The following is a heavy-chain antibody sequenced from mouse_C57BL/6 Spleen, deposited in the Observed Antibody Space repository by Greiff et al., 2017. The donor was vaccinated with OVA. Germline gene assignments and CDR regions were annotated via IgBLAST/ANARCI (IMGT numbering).Heavy chain of an antibody. V-gene: IGHV1-81*01. CDR2: IYPRSGNT. D-gene: IGHD1-1*01. J-gene: IGHJ4*01. CDR3: ARSIDYYGSGSPMDY. CDR1: GYTFTSYG. Sequence: QVQLQQSGAELARPGASVKLSCKASGYTFTSYGISWVKQRTGQGLEWIGEIYPRSGNTYYNEKFKGKATLTADKSSSTAYMELRSLTSEDSAVYFCARSIDYYGSGSPMDYWGQGTSVTVSS.